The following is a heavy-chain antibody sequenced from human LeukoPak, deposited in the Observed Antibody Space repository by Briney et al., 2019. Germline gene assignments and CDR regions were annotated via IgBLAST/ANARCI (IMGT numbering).Heavy chain of an antibody. CDR3: ATSEAAIPFDY. J-gene: IGHJ4*02. Sequence: ASVKVSCKPSGYTFTSYGISWVRQAPGQGLEWMGWISAYNGNTNYAQKLQGRVTMTTDTSTSTAYMELRSLRSDDTAVYYCATSEAAIPFDYWGQGTLVTVSS. CDR1: GYTFTSYG. V-gene: IGHV1-18*01. D-gene: IGHD2-21*02. CDR2: ISAYNGNT.